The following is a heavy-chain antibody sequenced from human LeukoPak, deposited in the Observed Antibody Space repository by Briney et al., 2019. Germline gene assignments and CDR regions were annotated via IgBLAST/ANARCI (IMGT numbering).Heavy chain of an antibody. D-gene: IGHD1-26*01. Sequence: ASVKVSFTGSGYTFTIYGISWVGQAPGQGVEWMGWISAYNGNTNYAQKLQGRVTMTTDTSTSTAYMELRSLRSDDTAVYYCARDDSGSYFEWGQGTLVTVSS. CDR3: ARDDSGSYFE. CDR1: GYTFTIYG. J-gene: IGHJ4*02. CDR2: ISAYNGNT. V-gene: IGHV1-18*01.